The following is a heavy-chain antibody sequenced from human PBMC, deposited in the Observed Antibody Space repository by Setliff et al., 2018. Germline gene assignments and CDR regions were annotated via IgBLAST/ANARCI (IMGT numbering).Heavy chain of an antibody. V-gene: IGHV3-33*08. CDR3: ARTCSGSGCYAGLES. J-gene: IGHJ4*02. D-gene: IGHD2-15*01. Sequence: LRLSCAASGFTFSTYRMHWVRQAPGKGLEWVAVIWDDGVKKYHADSVKGRFTISRDNSKNTLYLQMSSLRPEDTAVYYCARTCSGSGCYAGLESWGQGTPVTVSS. CDR2: IWDDGVKK. CDR1: GFTFSTYR.